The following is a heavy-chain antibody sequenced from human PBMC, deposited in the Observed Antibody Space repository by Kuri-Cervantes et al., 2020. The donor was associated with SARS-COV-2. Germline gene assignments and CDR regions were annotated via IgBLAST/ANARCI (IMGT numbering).Heavy chain of an antibody. J-gene: IGHJ4*02. CDR3: AKGSDFPDY. CDR2: IKQDGSEK. Sequence: GESLKISCAASGFTFSSYWMSWVRQAPGKGLEWVANIKQDGSEKYYVDSVKGRFTISRDNAKNSLYLQMNSLRAEDTAVYYCAKGSDFPDYWGQGTLVTVSS. D-gene: IGHD3-3*01. V-gene: IGHV3-7*01. CDR1: GFTFSSYW.